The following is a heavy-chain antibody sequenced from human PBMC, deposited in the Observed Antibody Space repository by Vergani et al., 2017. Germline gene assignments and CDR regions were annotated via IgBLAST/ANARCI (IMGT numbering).Heavy chain of an antibody. V-gene: IGHV3-21*06. J-gene: IGHJ6*02. CDR1: GFTFSDFS. CDR3: ARDCTSGGCPDNYGMDV. CDR2: IGSSGPYI. Sequence: VQLVESGGGLVKPGGSLRLSCAASGFTFSDFSMSWVRQAPGKGQEWVAFIGSSGPYINYADSVKGRFIISRDNTNNSLFLQLRSLRAEDAAVYYCARDCTSGGCPDNYGMDVWGQGAKVTVSS. D-gene: IGHD2-8*01.